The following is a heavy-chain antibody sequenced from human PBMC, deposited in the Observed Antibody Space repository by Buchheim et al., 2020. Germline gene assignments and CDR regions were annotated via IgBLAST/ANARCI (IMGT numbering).Heavy chain of an antibody. CDR2: IHYSGTT. Sequence: QVQLQESGPGLVKPPQTLSLTCTVSGGSISSSDYYWSWIRQPPGKGLEWIGYIHYSGTTYYNPSLKSRLTISVDTSKNQFSLKVSSVTAADTAVYYCARANDFWSDYFSYFDYWGQGTLATVSS. D-gene: IGHD3-3*01. CDR3: ARANDFWSDYFSYFDY. V-gene: IGHV4-30-4*01. J-gene: IGHJ4*02. CDR1: GGSISSSDYY.